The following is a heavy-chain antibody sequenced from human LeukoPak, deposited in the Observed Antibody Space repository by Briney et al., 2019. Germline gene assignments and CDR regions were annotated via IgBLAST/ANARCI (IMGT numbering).Heavy chain of an antibody. CDR1: GGSISSYY. Sequence: PSETLSLTCTVSGGSISSYYWSWIRQPPGKGLEWLGYIYYSGSTNYNPSLKSRVTISVDTSKNQFSLKLSSVTAADTAVYYCARDPADSGYDLGWFDPWGQGTLVTVSS. V-gene: IGHV4-59*01. J-gene: IGHJ5*02. CDR2: IYYSGST. D-gene: IGHD5-12*01. CDR3: ARDPADSGYDLGWFDP.